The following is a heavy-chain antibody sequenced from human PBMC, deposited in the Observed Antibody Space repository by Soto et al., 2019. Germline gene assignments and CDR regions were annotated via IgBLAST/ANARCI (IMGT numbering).Heavy chain of an antibody. CDR2: INPNSGGT. CDR1: GYTFTGYY. J-gene: IGHJ6*02. CDR3: ARGGRIAARPSYYYYGMDV. Sequence: ASVKVSCKASGYTFTGYYMHWVRQAPGQGLEWMGWINPNSGGTNYAQKFQGWVTMTRDTSISTAYMELSRLRSDDTAVYYCARGGRIAARPSYYYYGMDVWGQGTTVTVSS. V-gene: IGHV1-2*04. D-gene: IGHD6-6*01.